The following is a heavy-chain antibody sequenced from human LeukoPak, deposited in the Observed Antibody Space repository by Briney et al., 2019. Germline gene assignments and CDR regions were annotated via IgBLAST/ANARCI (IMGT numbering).Heavy chain of an antibody. D-gene: IGHD6-13*01. CDR1: GGSISSYY. Sequence: PSETLSLTCTVSGGSISSYYWGWIRQPPGKGLEWIGSIYYSGSTYYNPSLKSRVTISVDTSKNQFSLKLSSVTAADTAVYYCASQSSWYDPETGDYWGQGTLVTVSS. CDR2: IYYSGST. CDR3: ASQSSWYDPETGDY. V-gene: IGHV4-39*01. J-gene: IGHJ4*02.